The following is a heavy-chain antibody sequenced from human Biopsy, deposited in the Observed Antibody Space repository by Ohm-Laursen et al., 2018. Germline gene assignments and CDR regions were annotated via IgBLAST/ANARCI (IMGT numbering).Heavy chain of an antibody. J-gene: IGHJ5*02. CDR3: VTVRGLVWFGELIA. Sequence: SSVKVSCKVIGGTFSASGISWVRLAPGHGLEFVGGIIPIFQTTHYAQSFQGRVTIVADKSTSTAYMELSSLRSDDTAIYYCVTVRGLVWFGELIAWGQGTLVTVSS. V-gene: IGHV1-69*06. D-gene: IGHD3-10*01. CDR1: GGTFSASG. CDR2: IIPIFQTT.